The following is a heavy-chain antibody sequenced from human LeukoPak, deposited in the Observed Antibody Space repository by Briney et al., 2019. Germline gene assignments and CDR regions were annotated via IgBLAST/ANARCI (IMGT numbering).Heavy chain of an antibody. J-gene: IGHJ4*02. V-gene: IGHV3-43*02. CDR3: EKLDGTITDY. Sequence: GGSLRLSCAASGFTFDDYAMHWVRQAPGKGLEWVSLISGDGGSTYYADSVRGRFTISRDNSKNSLYLQMNSLRAEDTAVYYCEKLDGTITDYWGQGTLVTVSS. CDR1: GFTFDDYA. D-gene: IGHD5-12*01. CDR2: ISGDGGST.